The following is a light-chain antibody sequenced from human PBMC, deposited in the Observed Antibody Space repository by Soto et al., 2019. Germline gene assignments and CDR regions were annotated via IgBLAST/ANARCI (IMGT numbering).Light chain of an antibody. V-gene: IGKV4-1*01. CDR2: WAS. J-gene: IGKJ2*01. Sequence: DIVMTQSPDSLAVSLGERATINCKSSQSVLYSSNNKNYLAWYQQRPGQPPNLLIYWASTRESGVPDRFSGSGSGTDFPLTISSLQAEDVAVYYCQQYYGTPYTFGQGTKLEIK. CDR3: QQYYGTPYT. CDR1: QSVLYSSNNKNY.